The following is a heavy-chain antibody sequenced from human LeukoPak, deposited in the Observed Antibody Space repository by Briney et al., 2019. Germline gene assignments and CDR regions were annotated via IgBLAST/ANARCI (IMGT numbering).Heavy chain of an antibody. CDR2: IYYTDS. CDR3: ARDINCSGDSCYMP. V-gene: IGHV4-30-4*07. D-gene: IGHD2-15*01. J-gene: IGHJ5*02. CDR1: GGSISSGDYS. Sequence: SETLSLTCAVSGGSISSGDYSWSWIRQPPGKGLEWIGYIYYTDSYYNPSLKSRVTISLDTSKNQFSLKLNSVTAADTAVYYCARDINCSGDSCYMPWGQGTLVTVSS.